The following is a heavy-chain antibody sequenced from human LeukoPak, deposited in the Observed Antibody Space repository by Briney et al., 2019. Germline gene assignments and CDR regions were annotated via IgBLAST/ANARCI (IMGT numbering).Heavy chain of an antibody. CDR2: INPDNGAT. V-gene: IGHV1-2*06. CDR3: ATYSGNYQSAY. Sequence: GASVKVSCKASGGTFSSYAISWVRQAPGQGLEWMGRINPDNGATNYAQKFQGRVSITRDTSISTAYMELSRLKSDDTAVYYCATYSGNYQSAYWGQGALVTVSS. J-gene: IGHJ4*02. CDR1: GGTFSSYA. D-gene: IGHD1-26*01.